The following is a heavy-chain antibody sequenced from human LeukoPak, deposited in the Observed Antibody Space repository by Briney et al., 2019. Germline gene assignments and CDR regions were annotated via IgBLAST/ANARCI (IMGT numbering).Heavy chain of an antibody. D-gene: IGHD6-13*01. CDR3: ARGETPIAAAGIRY. CDR1: GFTFSSYA. CDR2: ISYDGSNK. Sequence: GGSLRLSCAASGFTFSSYAMHWVRQAPGKGLEWVVVISYDGSNKYYADSVKGRFTISRDNSKNTLYLQMNSLRAEDTAVYYCARGETPIAAAGIRYWGQGTLVTVSS. V-gene: IGHV3-30*04. J-gene: IGHJ4*02.